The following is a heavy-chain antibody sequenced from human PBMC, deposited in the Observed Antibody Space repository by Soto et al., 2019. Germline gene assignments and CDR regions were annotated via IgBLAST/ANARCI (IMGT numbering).Heavy chain of an antibody. CDR3: ARINDRWYFDL. V-gene: IGHV2-26*01. J-gene: IGHJ2*01. Sequence: QVTLKESGPVLVKPTEALTLTCIVSGFSLSNGGMGVSWIRQPPGKALEWLAHIFSNDEKSYSTSLKSRLTVSTDTSKSLVVLIMTNMDPVDTATYFCARINDRWYFDLWGRGTPVTVSS. CDR2: IFSNDEK. CDR1: GFSLSNGGMG. D-gene: IGHD1-1*01.